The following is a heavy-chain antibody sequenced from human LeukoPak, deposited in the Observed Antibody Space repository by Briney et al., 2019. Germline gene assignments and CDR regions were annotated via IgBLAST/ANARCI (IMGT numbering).Heavy chain of an antibody. D-gene: IGHD7-27*01. Sequence: SDTLSLTCTVSGGSISSYYWSWLRQPPGKGLEWLGDIYYSGSPNYNPSHKRRVTISVDASKNQFSLKLSSVTAADTAVYYCARHTGGWGSFDYWGQGTLVSVSS. CDR1: GGSISSYY. CDR2: IYYSGSP. CDR3: ARHTGGWGSFDY. J-gene: IGHJ4*02. V-gene: IGHV4-59*08.